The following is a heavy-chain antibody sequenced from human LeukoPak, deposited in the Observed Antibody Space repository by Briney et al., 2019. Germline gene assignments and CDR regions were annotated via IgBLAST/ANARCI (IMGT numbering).Heavy chain of an antibody. J-gene: IGHJ4*02. V-gene: IGHV3-74*01. D-gene: IGHD5-18*01. CDR1: GLTFSDFW. CDR2: VKGDGRNT. CDR3: ATGHSYGYDY. Sequence: AGWSLRLSCAASGLTFSDFWMHWVRQPPGKGLVWVALVKGDGRNTIYADSVKGRFTISRDNANNTLYLQMNSLRADDSGVYYCATGHSYGYDYWGQGVLVTVSS.